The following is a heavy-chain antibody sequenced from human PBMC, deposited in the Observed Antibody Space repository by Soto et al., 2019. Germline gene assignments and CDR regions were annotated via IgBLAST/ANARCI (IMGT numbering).Heavy chain of an antibody. Sequence: QVQLVQSGAEVKKPGASVKVSCKASGYTFTSYAMHWVRQAPGQRLEWMGWINAGNGDTKYSQKFQGRVTITRDTSASTAYMELSSLRSEDTAVYYCARDGKMYYDLWSGYWVGNWFDPWGQGTLVTVSS. CDR1: GYTFTSYA. D-gene: IGHD3-3*01. CDR3: ARDGKMYYDLWSGYWVGNWFDP. CDR2: INAGNGDT. V-gene: IGHV1-3*01. J-gene: IGHJ5*02.